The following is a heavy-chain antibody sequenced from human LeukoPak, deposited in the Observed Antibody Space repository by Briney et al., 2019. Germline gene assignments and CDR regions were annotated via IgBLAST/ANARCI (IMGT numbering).Heavy chain of an antibody. CDR2: INPNSGGT. CDR3: ARDGTTYYDFWSGSSGYYYYYMDV. CDR1: GYTFTGYY. Sequence: ASVKVSCKASGYTFTGYYMHWVRQAPGQGLEWMGRINPNSGGTNYAQKFQGRVTMTRDTPISTAYMELSRLRSDDTAVYYCARDGTTYYDFWSGSSGYYYYYMDVWGKGTTVTVSS. V-gene: IGHV1-2*06. D-gene: IGHD3-3*01. J-gene: IGHJ6*03.